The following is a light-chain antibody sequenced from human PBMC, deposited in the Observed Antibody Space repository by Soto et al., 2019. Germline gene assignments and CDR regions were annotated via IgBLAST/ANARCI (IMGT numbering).Light chain of an antibody. Sequence: IVLTQSPATLSVSPGERATLSCRASQSVSNNLAWYQQKPGQAPRLLIYGVSSRATGIPDRFSGSGSGTDFTLTISSLEPEDFAVYYFQQRSKWPLTFGGGTKVDIK. CDR2: GVS. V-gene: IGKV3-11*01. CDR3: QQRSKWPLT. J-gene: IGKJ4*01. CDR1: QSVSNN.